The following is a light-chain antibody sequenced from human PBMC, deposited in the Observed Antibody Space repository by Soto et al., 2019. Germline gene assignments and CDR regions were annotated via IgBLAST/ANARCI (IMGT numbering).Light chain of an antibody. Sequence: NFMLTQPHSVSESPGKTVTISCTGSSGSIARNYVQWYQQRPGSAPTTVIYEDNQRPSGVPDRFSGSIDRSSNSASLTISGLKPDDEAAYFCQSYDGSTVVFGGGTKLTVL. CDR3: QSYDGSTVV. J-gene: IGLJ2*01. CDR2: EDN. CDR1: SGSIARNY. V-gene: IGLV6-57*02.